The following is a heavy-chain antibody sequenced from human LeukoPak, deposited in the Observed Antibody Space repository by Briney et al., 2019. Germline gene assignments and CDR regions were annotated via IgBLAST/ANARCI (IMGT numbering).Heavy chain of an antibody. CDR2: ISAYNGNT. V-gene: IGHV1-18*04. Sequence: GASVKVSCKASGYTFTSYGISWVRQAPGQGLEWMGWISAYNGNTNYAQKLQGRVTMTTDTSTSTAYMELSSLRSEDTAVYYCATEWRNYDFWSGYSQRYGMDVWGQGTTVTVSS. D-gene: IGHD3-3*01. CDR1: GYTFTSYG. J-gene: IGHJ6*02. CDR3: ATEWRNYDFWSGYSQRYGMDV.